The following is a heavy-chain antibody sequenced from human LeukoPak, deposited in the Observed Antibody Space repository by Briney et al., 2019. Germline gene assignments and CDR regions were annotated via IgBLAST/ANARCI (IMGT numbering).Heavy chain of an antibody. CDR2: ISGGSGST. D-gene: IGHD3-22*01. V-gene: IGHV3-23*01. J-gene: IGHJ4*02. CDR3: AKHRFESGGYHSTD. Sequence: GRSLRLSCAASGFTFSSYAMHWVRQAPGKGLAWVSTISGGSGSTYCADSVKGRFTISRDNSKNTLYLQMNSLRDEDTAVYYCAKHRFESGGYHSTDWGQGTLVTVSS. CDR1: GFTFSSYA.